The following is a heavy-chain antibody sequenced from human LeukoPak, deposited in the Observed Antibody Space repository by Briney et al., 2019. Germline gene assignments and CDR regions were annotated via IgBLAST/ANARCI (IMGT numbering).Heavy chain of an antibody. CDR1: GLTFSSYA. CDR2: ISYDGSNK. J-gene: IGHJ4*02. D-gene: IGHD3-22*01. Sequence: GGSLRLSCAASGLTFSSYAMHWVRQAPGKGLEWVAVISYDGSNKYYADSVKGRFTISRDNSKNTLYLQMNSLRAEDTAVYYCAREGGTMIVVVIYYFDYWGQGTLVTVSS. V-gene: IGHV3-30*01. CDR3: AREGGTMIVVVIYYFDY.